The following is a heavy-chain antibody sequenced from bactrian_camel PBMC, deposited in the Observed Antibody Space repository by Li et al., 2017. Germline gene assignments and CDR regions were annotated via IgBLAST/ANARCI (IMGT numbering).Heavy chain of an antibody. J-gene: IGHJ6*01. CDR3: AARGPYCYTKLSVRDFTY. Sequence: HVQLVESGGGLVQPGGSLRLSCLALYFPYDTNNRMGWFRQVPGKEREGVARIATGSGNTYYADSAKGRFTISQDNAKNTVYLQMNSLKPEDTAMYYCAARGPYCYTKLSVRDFTYWGQGTQVTVS. D-gene: IGHD2*01. CDR1: YFPYDTNNR. CDR2: IATGSGNT. V-gene: IGHV3S60*01.